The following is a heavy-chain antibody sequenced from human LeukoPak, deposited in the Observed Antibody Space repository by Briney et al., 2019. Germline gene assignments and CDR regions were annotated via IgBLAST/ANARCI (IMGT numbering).Heavy chain of an antibody. V-gene: IGHV3-30-3*01. CDR2: LSYDGSNK. J-gene: IGHJ4*02. Sequence: PGGPLGPSCEASGLTLSSYLMPWVRQAPARGLGGLAVLSYDGSNKYYADSVKGRFTISRDNSKNTLYLQMNSLRAEDTAVYYCARGYYDFWSGYYRTYFDYWGQGTLVTVSS. CDR1: GLTLSSYL. D-gene: IGHD3-3*01. CDR3: ARGYYDFWSGYYRTYFDY.